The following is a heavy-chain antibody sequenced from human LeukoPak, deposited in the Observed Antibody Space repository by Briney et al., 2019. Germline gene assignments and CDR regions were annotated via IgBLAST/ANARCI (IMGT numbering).Heavy chain of an antibody. CDR1: GFRFGLYW. CDR3: VRVLRDYVEAFDI. V-gene: IGHV3-7*01. CDR2: TNQAGSEK. Sequence: PGGSLRLSCTASGFRFGLYWMSWVRQAPGKGLEWVANTNQAGSEKQYVDSVKGRVSISRDNAKSSLFLQMNSLRADDTVIYYCVRVLRDYVEAFDIWGQGTMVTVSS. J-gene: IGHJ3*02. D-gene: IGHD4-17*01.